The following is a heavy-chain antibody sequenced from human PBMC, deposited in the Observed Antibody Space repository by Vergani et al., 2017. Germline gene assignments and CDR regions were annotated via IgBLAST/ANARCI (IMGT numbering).Heavy chain of an antibody. V-gene: IGHV1-24*01. J-gene: IGHJ4*02. CDR3: TIVTDYYGSNAYYLDY. Sequence: QVQLVQSGSEVRTPGASVKVSCQVSGYSLTEFTIHWVRQAPGKGREWMGGFDPEHGEVTFAHHIQGRVTLTEDRSTDTDYMELSSLRPEDTGLYYCTIVTDYYGSNAYYLDYWGQGTLVTVSS. D-gene: IGHD3-22*01. CDR1: GYSLTEFT. CDR2: FDPEHGEV.